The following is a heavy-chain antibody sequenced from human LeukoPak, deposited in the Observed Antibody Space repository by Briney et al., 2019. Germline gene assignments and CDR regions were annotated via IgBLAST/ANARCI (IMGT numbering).Heavy chain of an antibody. J-gene: IGHJ6*02. CDR2: IDPSDSYT. CDR1: GYSFTSYW. V-gene: IGHV5-10-1*01. D-gene: IGHD6-13*01. Sequence: GGSLRLSCKGSGYSFTSYWISWVRQMPGKGLEWMGRIDPSDSYTNYSPSFQGHVTISADKSISTAYLQWSSLKASDTAMYYCARHPVYSSSRYGLSLYGMDVWGQGTTVTVSS. CDR3: ARHPVYSSSRYGLSLYGMDV.